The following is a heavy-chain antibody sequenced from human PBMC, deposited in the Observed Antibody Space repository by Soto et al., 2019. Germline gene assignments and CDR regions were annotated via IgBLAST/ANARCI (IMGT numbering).Heavy chain of an antibody. D-gene: IGHD5-12*01. V-gene: IGHV4-30-4*01. CDR2: IYYSGST. J-gene: IGHJ4*02. CDR3: ARDLGYSGYVDY. Sequence: SETLSLTCTVSGGSISSGDYYWSWIRQPPGKGLEWIGYIYYSGSTYYNPSLKSRVTISVDTSKNQFSLKLSSVTAAGTAVYYCARDLGYSGYVDYWGQGTLGTVSS. CDR1: GGSISSGDYY.